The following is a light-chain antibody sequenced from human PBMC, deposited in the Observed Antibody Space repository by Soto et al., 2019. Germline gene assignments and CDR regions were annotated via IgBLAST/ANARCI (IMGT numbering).Light chain of an antibody. CDR1: QGISSY. V-gene: IGKV1-9*01. J-gene: IGKJ4*01. CDR3: QQLNSYPLT. CDR2: VAS. Sequence: IQLTQSPSSLSASVGDRVTITCRATQGISSYLAWYQQEPGKAPELLIYVASTLQSGVPSRFSGSGSGTDFTLTISSLQPEDFATYYCQQLNSYPLTFGGGTKVEIK.